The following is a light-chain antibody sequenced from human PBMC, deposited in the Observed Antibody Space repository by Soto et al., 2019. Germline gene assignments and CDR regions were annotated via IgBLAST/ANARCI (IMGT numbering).Light chain of an antibody. Sequence: EIVLTQSPGTLSLSPGERATLSCRASQSVSSNYLTWYQQKPGQAPRLLIYGASTRATGIPARFSGSGSGTEFTLSIGSLQSEDFAVYYCQQYNDWPPTFGQGTK. CDR2: GAS. CDR1: QSVSSN. J-gene: IGKJ1*01. V-gene: IGKV3-15*01. CDR3: QQYNDWPPT.